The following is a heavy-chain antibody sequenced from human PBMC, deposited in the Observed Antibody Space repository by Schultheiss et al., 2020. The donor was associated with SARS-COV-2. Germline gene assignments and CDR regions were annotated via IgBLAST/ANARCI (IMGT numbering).Heavy chain of an antibody. J-gene: IGHJ4*02. D-gene: IGHD3-22*01. CDR1: GGSIDSGDYY. CDR3: ARHGPLDYYDSSYFDS. Sequence: SETLSLTCTVSGGSIDSGDYYWTWIRQHPGKGLEWLGYIYYSGSTYYNPSLRSRLSISLDMSKNQFSLNLGSVTAADTAVYFCARHGPLDYYDSSYFDSWGQGSLVTVSS. V-gene: IGHV4-31*03. CDR2: IYYSGST.